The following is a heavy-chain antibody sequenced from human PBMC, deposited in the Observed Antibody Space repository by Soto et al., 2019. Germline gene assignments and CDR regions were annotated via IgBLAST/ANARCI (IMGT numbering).Heavy chain of an antibody. CDR1: GGSISSYY. D-gene: IGHD5-18*01. CDR3: ARDVKYSYFDY. CDR2: IYYSGST. V-gene: IGHV4-59*01. Sequence: ETLSLTCTVSGGSISSYYWSWIRQPPGKGLEWIGYIYYSGSTNYNPSLKSRVTISVDTSKNQFSLKLSSVTAADTAVYYCARDVKYSYFDYWGQGTLVTVSS. J-gene: IGHJ4*02.